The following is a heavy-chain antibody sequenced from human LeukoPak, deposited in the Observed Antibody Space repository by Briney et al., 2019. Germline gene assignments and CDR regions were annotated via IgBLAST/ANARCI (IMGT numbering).Heavy chain of an antibody. V-gene: IGHV1-69*13. CDR1: GYTFTSYD. J-gene: IGHJ6*03. D-gene: IGHD2-2*02. Sequence: ASVKVSCKASGYTFTSYDINWVRQAPGQGLEWMGGIIPIFGTANYAQKFQGRVTITADESTSTAYMELSSLRSEDTAVYYCARGVCSSTSCYTNYYYYMDVWGKGTTVTVSS. CDR3: ARGVCSSTSCYTNYYYYMDV. CDR2: IIPIFGTA.